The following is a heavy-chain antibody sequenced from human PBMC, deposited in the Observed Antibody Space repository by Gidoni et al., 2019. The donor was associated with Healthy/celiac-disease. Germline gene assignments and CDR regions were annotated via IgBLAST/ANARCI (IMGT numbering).Heavy chain of an antibody. CDR3: VKGGVNWNYGNNWFDP. Sequence: EVQLVESGGGLVQPGGSLRLSCSASGFTFSSYAMHWVRQAPGKGLEYVSASSSNGGSTYYADSVKGRFTISRDNSKNTLYLQMSSLRAEDTAVYYCVKGGVNWNYGNNWFDPWGQGTLVTVSS. CDR1: GFTFSSYA. V-gene: IGHV3-64D*06. J-gene: IGHJ5*02. D-gene: IGHD1-7*01. CDR2: SSSNGGST.